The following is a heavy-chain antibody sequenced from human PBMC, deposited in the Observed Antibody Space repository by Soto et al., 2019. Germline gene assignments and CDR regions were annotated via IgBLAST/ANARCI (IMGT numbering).Heavy chain of an antibody. J-gene: IGHJ6*02. CDR3: ARGPRWIVVGYYYGMDV. D-gene: IGHD2-15*01. V-gene: IGHV4-34*01. CDR1: GGSFIGYY. CDR2: INHSGST. Sequence: SETLSLTCAVYGGSFIGYYWSWIRQPPGKGLEWIGEINHSGSTNYNPSLKSRVTISVDTSKNQFSLKLSSVTAADTAVYYCARGPRWIVVGYYYGMDVWGQGTTVTVSS.